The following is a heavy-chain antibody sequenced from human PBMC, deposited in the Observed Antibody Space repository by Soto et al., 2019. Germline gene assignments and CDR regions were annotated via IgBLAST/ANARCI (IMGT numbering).Heavy chain of an antibody. CDR3: ARDVVGGYYDILTGYYSWFDP. V-gene: IGHV1-69*08. J-gene: IGHJ5*02. CDR1: GGTFSSYT. Sequence: QVQLVQSGAEVKKRGSSMKVSCKASGGTFSSYTISWVRQAPGQGLEWMGRIIPILGIANYAQKFQGRVTITADKSTSTAYMELSSLRSEDTAVYYCARDVVGGYYDILTGYYSWFDPWGQGTLVTVSS. CDR2: IIPILGIA. D-gene: IGHD3-9*01.